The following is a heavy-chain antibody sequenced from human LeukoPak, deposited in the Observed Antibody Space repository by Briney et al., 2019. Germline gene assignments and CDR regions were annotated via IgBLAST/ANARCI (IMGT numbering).Heavy chain of an antibody. J-gene: IGHJ4*02. CDR2: IYNSGSTSYNT. CDR1: GGSISSYY. Sequence: SETLSLTCTVSGGSISSYYWSWIRQPAGKGLEWIGRIYNSGSTSYNTNYNPSLSSRVTMSVDTSKNQFSLRLNSVTAADTAEYYCARAIWYGSGTTAFDYWGQGTLVIVSS. V-gene: IGHV4-4*07. D-gene: IGHD3-10*01. CDR3: ARAIWYGSGTTAFDY.